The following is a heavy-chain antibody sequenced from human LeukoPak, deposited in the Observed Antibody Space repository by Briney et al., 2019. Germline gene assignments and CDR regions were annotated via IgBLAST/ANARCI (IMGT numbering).Heavy chain of an antibody. CDR3: AKGVGYSSSWSPFDC. Sequence: PGGSLRLSCAASGFTFSSYAMSWVRQAPGKGLEWVSAISGSGGSTYYADSVKGRFTISRDNSKNTLYLQMNSLRAEDTAVYYCAKGVGYSSSWSPFDCWGQGTLVTVSS. J-gene: IGHJ4*02. CDR2: ISGSGGST. D-gene: IGHD6-13*01. CDR1: GFTFSSYA. V-gene: IGHV3-23*01.